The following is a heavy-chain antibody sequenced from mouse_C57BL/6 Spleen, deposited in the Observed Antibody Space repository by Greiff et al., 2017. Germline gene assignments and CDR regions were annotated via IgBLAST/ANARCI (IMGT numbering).Heavy chain of an antibody. J-gene: IGHJ1*03. D-gene: IGHD5-5*01. Sequence: EVQLQESGPGLVKPSQSLSLTCSVTGYSITSGYYWNWIRQFPGNKLEWMGYISYDGSNNYNPSLKNRISISRDTSKNQFFLKLNSVTTEDTATYYCARDYQGYFDVWGTGTTVTVSS. CDR3: ARDYQGYFDV. CDR1: GYSITSGYY. V-gene: IGHV3-6*01. CDR2: ISYDGSN.